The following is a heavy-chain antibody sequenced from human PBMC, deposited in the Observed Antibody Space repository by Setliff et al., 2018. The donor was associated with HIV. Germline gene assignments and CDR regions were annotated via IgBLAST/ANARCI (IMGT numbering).Heavy chain of an antibody. Sequence: RASVKVSCKASGGGFSNHAITWVRQAPGQGLEWMGVIIPIFTTTDYAQKFRGRLTINADESTDTAYMELRSLRSADTAIYYCATLNEYAYQTGGWFDPWGQGTPVTVSS. D-gene: IGHD3-16*01. CDR3: ATLNEYAYQTGGWFDP. CDR1: GGGFSNHA. V-gene: IGHV1-69*13. CDR2: IIPIFTTT. J-gene: IGHJ5*02.